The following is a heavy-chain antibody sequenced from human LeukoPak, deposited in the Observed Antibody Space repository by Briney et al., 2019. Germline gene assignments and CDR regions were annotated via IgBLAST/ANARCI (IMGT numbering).Heavy chain of an antibody. Sequence: SYAINWVRQAPGKGLEWVSAISGSGGSTYYADSVKGRFTISRDNSKNTLYLQMNSLRAEDTAVYYCAKGLEWELPRSYFDYWGQGTLVTVSS. D-gene: IGHD1-26*01. J-gene: IGHJ4*02. CDR1: SYA. CDR3: AKGLEWELPRSYFDY. V-gene: IGHV3-23*01. CDR2: ISGSGGST.